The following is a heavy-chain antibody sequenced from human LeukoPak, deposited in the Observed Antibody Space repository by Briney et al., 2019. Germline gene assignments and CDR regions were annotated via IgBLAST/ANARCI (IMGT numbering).Heavy chain of an antibody. D-gene: IGHD5-18*01. CDR3: ARAGYSFDSPNYFDY. J-gene: IGHJ4*02. V-gene: IGHV3-48*03. CDR2: ISSSSGSK. CDR1: GFTFSNYE. Sequence: GGCLRQSCSASGFTFSNYEMNWGRQAPGKGLQWVSYISSSSGSKYYADSVKGRFTIPRNNAKNSLYLQMNSLRAEDTAVYYCARAGYSFDSPNYFDYWGQGTLVTVSS.